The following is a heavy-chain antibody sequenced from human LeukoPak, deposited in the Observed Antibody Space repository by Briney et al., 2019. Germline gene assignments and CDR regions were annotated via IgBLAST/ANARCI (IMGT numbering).Heavy chain of an antibody. CDR1: GGTFSSYA. CDR3: TRGGYDILTGLPDAFDI. Sequence: SVKVSCKASGGTFSSYAISWVRQAPGQGLEWMGRIIPILGIANYAQKFQGRVTITADKSTSTAYMELSSLRSEDTAVYYCTRGGYDILTGLPDAFDIWGQGTMVTVSS. D-gene: IGHD3-9*01. J-gene: IGHJ3*02. CDR2: IIPILGIA. V-gene: IGHV1-69*04.